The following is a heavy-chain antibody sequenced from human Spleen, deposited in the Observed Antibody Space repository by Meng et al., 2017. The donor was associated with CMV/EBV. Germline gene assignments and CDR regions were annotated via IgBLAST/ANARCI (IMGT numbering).Heavy chain of an antibody. CDR1: RFTFSGYA. CDR3: ARGAYSSGWYNDA. D-gene: IGHD6-19*01. CDR2: ISGSGDNT. V-gene: IGHV3-23*01. J-gene: IGHJ5*02. Sequence: GGSLRLSCAASRFTFSGYAMSWVRQAPGKGLEWVSTISGSGDNTYYADSVKGRFTISRDNSKNTLYLQMNSLRAEDTAVYYCARGAYSSGWYNDAWGQGTLVTVSS.